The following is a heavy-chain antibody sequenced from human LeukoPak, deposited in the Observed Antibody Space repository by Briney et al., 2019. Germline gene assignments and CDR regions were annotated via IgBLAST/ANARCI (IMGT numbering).Heavy chain of an antibody. CDR3: ARAQSIAAAGTPSYYMDV. CDR1: GFTLSSYE. D-gene: IGHD6-13*01. CDR2: ISSSGSTI. V-gene: IGHV3-48*03. J-gene: IGHJ6*03. Sequence: PGGSLRLSCAASGFTLSSYEMNWVRQAPGKGLEWVSYISSSGSTIYYADSVKGRFTISRDNAKNSLYLQMNSLRAEDTAVYYCARAQSIAAAGTPSYYMDVWGKGTTVTISS.